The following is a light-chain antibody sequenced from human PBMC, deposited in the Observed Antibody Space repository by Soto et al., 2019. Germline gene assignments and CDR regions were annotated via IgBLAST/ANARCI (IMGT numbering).Light chain of an antibody. CDR2: GVS. J-gene: IGKJ5*01. Sequence: EIELTQSPGTLSLSPGERATLSCRASQRLASNYLAWYQQRPGQAPRLLLYGVSSRATGIPDRFSGSGSGTDFNLAISRVEPEDFAVYFCQQYADSPITFGQGTRLGI. CDR1: QRLASNY. CDR3: QQYADSPIT. V-gene: IGKV3-20*01.